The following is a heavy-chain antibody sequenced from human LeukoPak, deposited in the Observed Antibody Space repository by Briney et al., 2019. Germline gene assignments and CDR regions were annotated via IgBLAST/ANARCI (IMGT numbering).Heavy chain of an antibody. CDR1: GFTFSTYS. D-gene: IGHD3-10*01. CDR2: IRSSGSTT. V-gene: IGHV3-48*02. CDR3: ARVNYYALDY. Sequence: GGSLRLSCTASGFTFSTYSMIWIRQAPGKGLEWVSYIRSSGSTTYYADSVQGRFTTSRDDAENSLYLQMNSLRDEDTAVYYCARVNYYALDYWGQGALVTVSS. J-gene: IGHJ4*02.